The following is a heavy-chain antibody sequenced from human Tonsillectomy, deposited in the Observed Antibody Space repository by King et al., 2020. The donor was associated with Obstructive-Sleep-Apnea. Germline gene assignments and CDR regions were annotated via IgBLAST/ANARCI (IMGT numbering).Heavy chain of an antibody. V-gene: IGHV4-59*01. CDR1: GASISSYY. Sequence: QLQESGPGLVKPSETLSLTCTVSGASISSYYWSWIRQPPGKGLEWIGYIYYTGSTNYNPSFKSRVTISVDTSKNQFSLKLTSVTAADTAVYYCARDHEGLNIWGQGTMVTVSS. CDR2: IYYTGST. CDR3: ARDHEGLNI. J-gene: IGHJ3*02.